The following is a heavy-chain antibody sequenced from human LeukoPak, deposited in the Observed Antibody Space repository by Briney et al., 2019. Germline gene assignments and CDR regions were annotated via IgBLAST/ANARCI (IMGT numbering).Heavy chain of an antibody. V-gene: IGHV1-69*04. J-gene: IGHJ4*02. D-gene: IGHD5-12*01. CDR3: ARDRDMVATFDY. Sequence: SVKVSCKASGGTFSSYAISWVRQAPGQGLEWMGRIIPILGIANYAQKFQGRVTITADKSTSTAYMELSSLRSEDTAVYYCARDRDMVATFDYWGQGTLVTVSS. CDR2: IIPILGIA. CDR1: GGTFSSYA.